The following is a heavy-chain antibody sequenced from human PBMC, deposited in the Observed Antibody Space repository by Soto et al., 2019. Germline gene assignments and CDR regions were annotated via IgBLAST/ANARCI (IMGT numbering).Heavy chain of an antibody. J-gene: IGHJ5*02. CDR3: ARESLIGCISTSCRIGGWFDP. V-gene: IGHV3-72*01. D-gene: IGHD2-2*01. Sequence: GGSLRLSCAASGFTFSDHYMDWVRQAPGKGLEWVGRTRNKANSYTTEYAASVKGRFTISRDDSKNSLYLQMNSLKTEDTAVYYCARESLIGCISTSCRIGGWFDPWGQGTLVTVPQ. CDR1: GFTFSDHY. CDR2: TRNKANSYTT.